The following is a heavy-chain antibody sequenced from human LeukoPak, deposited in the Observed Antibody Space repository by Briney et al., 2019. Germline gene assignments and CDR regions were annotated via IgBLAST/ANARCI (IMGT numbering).Heavy chain of an antibody. Sequence: SGGSLRLSCAASGFTFSSYRMNWVRQAPGKGLEWVSSISSSSSYIYYADSVKGRFTISRDNAKNSLYLQMNSLRAADTAVYYCAREREGYYYDSSGYYPDAFDIWGQGTMVTVSS. D-gene: IGHD3-22*01. J-gene: IGHJ3*02. CDR2: ISSSSSYI. V-gene: IGHV3-21*01. CDR1: GFTFSSYR. CDR3: AREREGYYYDSSGYYPDAFDI.